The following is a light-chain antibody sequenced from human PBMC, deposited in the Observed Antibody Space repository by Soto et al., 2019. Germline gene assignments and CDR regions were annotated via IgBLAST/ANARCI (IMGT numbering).Light chain of an antibody. CDR3: QSYDSSLSGSV. J-gene: IGLJ3*02. V-gene: IGLV1-40*01. Sequence: QSVLTQPPSVSGAPGQRVTISCTGSSSNIGAGYDVHWYQQLPGTAPKFLIYGNSNRPSGVPDRFSGSKSGTSASLAITGLQAEDEADYYCQSYDSSLSGSVFGGGTKVTVL. CDR2: GNS. CDR1: SSNIGAGYD.